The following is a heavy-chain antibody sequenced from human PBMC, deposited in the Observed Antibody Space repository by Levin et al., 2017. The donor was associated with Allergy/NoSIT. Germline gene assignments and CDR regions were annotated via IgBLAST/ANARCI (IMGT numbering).Heavy chain of an antibody. J-gene: IGHJ4*02. Sequence: GGSLRLSCAASGFTFSTNAMSWVRQAPGKGLEWVSTIDAGGGYTVHADSVKGRFTISRDNSKNTLYLHMNSLRDEDTAVYYCARALTVGRSVRFDYWGQGTLVSVSS. CDR2: IDAGGGYT. CDR1: GFTFSTNA. D-gene: IGHD4-23*01. CDR3: ARALTVGRSVRFDY. V-gene: IGHV3-23*01.